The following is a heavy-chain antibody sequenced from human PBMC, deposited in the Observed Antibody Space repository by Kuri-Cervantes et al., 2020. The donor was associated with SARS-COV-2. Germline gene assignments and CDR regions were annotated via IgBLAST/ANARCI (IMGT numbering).Heavy chain of an antibody. V-gene: IGHV1-18*01. CDR1: GYTFTSYG. CDR2: ISAYNGNT. CDR3: ARGEGRYSGSYHYYYYMDV. Sequence: ASVKVSCKASGYTFTSYGISWVRQAPGQGLEWMGWISAYNGNTNYAQKLQGRVTMTTDTSTSTAYMELSSLRSEDTAVYYCARGEGRYSGSYHYYYYMDVWGKGTTVTVSS. D-gene: IGHD1-26*01. J-gene: IGHJ6*03.